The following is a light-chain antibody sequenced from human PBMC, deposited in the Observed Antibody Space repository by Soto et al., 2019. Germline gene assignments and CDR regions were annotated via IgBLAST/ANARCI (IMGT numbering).Light chain of an antibody. J-gene: IGKJ1*01. Sequence: DIQVTQSPSSLSASVADRVSITCRARLDIRNDLDWYQQKPGKAPKRLIYDASTLQSGVPSRFSGAGSGAEFTLPINGLQSEDFATYFCLQHKSYPWTFGQGTKVEL. CDR1: LDIRND. CDR3: LQHKSYPWT. V-gene: IGKV1-17*01. CDR2: DAS.